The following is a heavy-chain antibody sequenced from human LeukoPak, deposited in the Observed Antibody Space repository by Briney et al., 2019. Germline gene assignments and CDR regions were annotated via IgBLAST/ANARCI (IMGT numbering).Heavy chain of an antibody. CDR2: ISGSGGST. V-gene: IGHV3-23*01. CDR1: GFTFSNAW. J-gene: IGHJ4*02. Sequence: GGSLRLSCAASGFTFSNAWMSWVRQAPGKGLEWVSAISGSGGSTYYADPVKGRFTISRDNSKNTLYLQMNSLRAEDTAVYYCAKSPAPNVAAAGINFDYWGQGTLVTVSS. CDR3: AKSPAPNVAAAGINFDY. D-gene: IGHD6-13*01.